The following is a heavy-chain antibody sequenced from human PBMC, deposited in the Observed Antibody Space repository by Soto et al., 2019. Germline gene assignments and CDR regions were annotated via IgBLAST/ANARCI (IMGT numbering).Heavy chain of an antibody. V-gene: IGHV3-30-3*01. Sequence: SCKASGYSFTSYAMHWVRQAPGKGLEWVAVISYDGSNKYYADSVKGRFTISRDNSKNTLYLQMNSLRAEDTAVYYCARDPMGRYYGSGSYYFDYWGQGTLVTVSS. CDR2: ISYDGSNK. CDR3: ARDPMGRYYGSGSYYFDY. J-gene: IGHJ4*02. D-gene: IGHD3-10*01. CDR1: GYSFTSYA.